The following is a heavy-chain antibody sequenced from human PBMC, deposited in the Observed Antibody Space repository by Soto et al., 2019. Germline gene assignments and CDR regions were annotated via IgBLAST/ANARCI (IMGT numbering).Heavy chain of an antibody. CDR3: ARRKLPGYYFDY. CDR1: GGSISSYY. Sequence: SETLSLTCTVSGGSISSYYWSWIRQPPGKGLEWIGYIYYSGSTNYNPSLKSRVTISVDTSKNQFSLKLSSVTAADTAVYYCARRKLPGYYFDYWGQGTLVTVSS. D-gene: IGHD2-15*01. CDR2: IYYSGST. V-gene: IGHV4-59*08. J-gene: IGHJ4*02.